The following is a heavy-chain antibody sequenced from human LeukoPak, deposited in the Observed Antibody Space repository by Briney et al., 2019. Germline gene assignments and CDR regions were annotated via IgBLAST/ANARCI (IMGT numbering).Heavy chain of an antibody. Sequence: ASVKVSCKASGYTFTSYYMHWVRQAPGRGLEWMGIINPSGGSTSYAQKFQGRVTMTRDTSTSTVYIELSSLRSEDTAVYYCARDTPRSGYSVYWGQGTLVTVSS. D-gene: IGHD3-3*01. CDR2: INPSGGST. CDR3: ARDTPRSGYSVY. V-gene: IGHV1-46*01. J-gene: IGHJ4*02. CDR1: GYTFTSYY.